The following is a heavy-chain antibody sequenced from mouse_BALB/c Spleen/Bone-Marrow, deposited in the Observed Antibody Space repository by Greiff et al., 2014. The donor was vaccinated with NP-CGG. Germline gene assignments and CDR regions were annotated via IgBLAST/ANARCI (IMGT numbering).Heavy chain of an antibody. CDR1: GFSLTSYG. Sequence: QVHVKQSGSGLVQPSQSLSITCTVSGFSLTSYGVHWVRQSPGKGLEWLGVIWSGGSTDYNAAFISRLSITKDNSKSQVFFKMNSLQANDTAIYYCASNRDYAMDYWGQGTSVTVSS. J-gene: IGHJ4*01. CDR2: IWSGGST. V-gene: IGHV2-2*02. CDR3: ASNRDYAMDY.